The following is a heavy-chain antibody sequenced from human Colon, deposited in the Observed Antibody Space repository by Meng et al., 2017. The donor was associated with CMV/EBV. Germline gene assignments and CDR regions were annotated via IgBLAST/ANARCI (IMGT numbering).Heavy chain of an antibody. J-gene: IGHJ5*02. Sequence: SETLSLTCNVSGGSIATNVYYWDWIRQPPGKGLEWIGTIHYSGSTYYNPSLQSRVTISLDRSQNHFSLKLTSVTAADTALYYCARENYHDRFDPWGQGTLVTVSS. D-gene: IGHD1-1*01. V-gene: IGHV4-39*07. CDR1: GGSIATNVYY. CDR2: IHYSGST. CDR3: ARENYHDRFDP.